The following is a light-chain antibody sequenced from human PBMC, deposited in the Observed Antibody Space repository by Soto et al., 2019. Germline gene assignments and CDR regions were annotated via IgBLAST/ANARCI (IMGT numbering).Light chain of an antibody. CDR2: ANG. J-gene: IGLJ1*01. V-gene: IGLV1-40*01. Sequence: QSVLTQPPSVSGAPGQRVTISCTGSSSIIGAGYDVHWYQQLPGTAPKLLIYANGNRPSGVPDRFSGSKSGTSASLAITGLQAEDEADYYCQSYDRSLSGYVLGTGTKVTVL. CDR1: SSIIGAGYD. CDR3: QSYDRSLSGYV.